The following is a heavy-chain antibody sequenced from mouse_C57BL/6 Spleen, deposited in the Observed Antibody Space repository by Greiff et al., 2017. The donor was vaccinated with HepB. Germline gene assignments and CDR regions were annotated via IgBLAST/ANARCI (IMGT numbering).Heavy chain of an antibody. CDR1: GYTFTGYW. Sequence: VQLQQSGAELMKPGASVKLSCKATGYTFTGYWIEWVTQRPGHGLEWIGEILPGSGSTTYNEKFKGKATFTADPSANTAHMQLSSLTTEDSAIYYCARSATDYFDYWGQGTTLTVSS. J-gene: IGHJ2*01. V-gene: IGHV1-9*01. CDR2: ILPGSGST. CDR3: ARSATDYFDY. D-gene: IGHD1-2*01.